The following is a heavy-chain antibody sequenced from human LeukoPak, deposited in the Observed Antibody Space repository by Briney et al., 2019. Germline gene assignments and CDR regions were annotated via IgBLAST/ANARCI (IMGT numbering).Heavy chain of an antibody. D-gene: IGHD2-8*01. CDR1: GYTFTSYD. J-gene: IGHJ6*03. CDR2: MNPNSGNT. CDR3: ARGVPLLNFVYYYMDV. V-gene: IGHV1-8*03. Sequence: GASVKVSCKASGYTFTSYDINWVRQATGQGLEWMGWMNPNSGNTGYAQKFQGRVTITRNTSISTAYMELSSLRSEDTAVYYCARGVPLLNFVYYYMDVWGKGTTVTVSS.